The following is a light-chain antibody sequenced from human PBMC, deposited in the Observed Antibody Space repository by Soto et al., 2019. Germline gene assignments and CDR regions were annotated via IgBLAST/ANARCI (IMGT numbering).Light chain of an antibody. V-gene: IGKV3-15*01. J-gene: IGKJ2*01. CDR2: RAS. CDR1: QSVASN. CDR3: QQYHNWPPQYT. Sequence: EIVMTQSPASLSVSPGDGATLSCWASQSVASNVAWYQQKPGQVPRLLIQRASTRAAGVPARFSGSGSGTDFTLTISSLQSEDFAVFYCQQYHNWPPQYTFGQGTMLQIK.